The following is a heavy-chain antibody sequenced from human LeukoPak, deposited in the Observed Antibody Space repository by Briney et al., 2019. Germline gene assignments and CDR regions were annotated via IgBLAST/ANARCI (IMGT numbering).Heavy chain of an antibody. CDR2: IKSKADGETT. CDR1: GLTFSNAW. J-gene: IGHJ3*02. D-gene: IGHD3-16*01. CDR3: LTDPGEWQPI. V-gene: IGHV3-15*01. Sequence: GGSLRLSCEASGLTFSNAWMSWVRQAPGKGLEWVGRIKSKADGETTEYGAPVKGRFIILRDDPKNMLYLQMYGLKIEDTAVYYCLTDPGEWQPIWGQGTMVTVSS.